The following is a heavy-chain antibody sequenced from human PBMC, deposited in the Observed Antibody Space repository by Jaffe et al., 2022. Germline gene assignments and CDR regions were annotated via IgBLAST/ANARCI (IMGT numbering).Heavy chain of an antibody. CDR3: ARALPMEDVGNSWFDP. D-gene: IGHD1-1*01. V-gene: IGHV4-59*01. Sequence: QVQLQESGPGLVKPSETLSLTCTVSGGSISSYYWSWIRQPPGKGLEWIGYIYYSGSTNYNPSLKSRVTISVDTSKNQFSLKLSSVTAADTAVYYCARALPMEDVGNSWFDPWGQGTLVTVSS. J-gene: IGHJ5*02. CDR1: GGSISSYY. CDR2: IYYSGST.